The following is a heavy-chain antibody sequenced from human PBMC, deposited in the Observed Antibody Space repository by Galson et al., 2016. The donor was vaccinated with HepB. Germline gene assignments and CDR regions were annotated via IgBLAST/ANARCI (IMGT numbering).Heavy chain of an antibody. Sequence: SLRLSCAASGFTFSSYAMSWVRPAPGKGLEWVSNISGSGYKTYYADSVKGRSTISRDNSKNTLYLQMNSLRAEDTAVYYCAKSGRYYGVDHFDYWGQGTLVTVSS. CDR3: AKSGRYYGVDHFDY. V-gene: IGHV3-23*01. CDR1: GFTFSSYA. J-gene: IGHJ4*02. CDR2: ISGSGYKT. D-gene: IGHD4-17*01.